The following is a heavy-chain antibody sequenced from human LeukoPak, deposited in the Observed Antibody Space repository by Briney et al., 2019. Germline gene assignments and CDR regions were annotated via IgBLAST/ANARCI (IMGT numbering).Heavy chain of an antibody. J-gene: IGHJ5*02. CDR1: GGSISSNSYY. CDR2: IYYSGST. V-gene: IGHV4-39*01. D-gene: IGHD3-10*01. Sequence: TSETLSLTCTVSGGSISSNSYYWGRIRQSPGKGLKWIGTIYYSGSTYYNPSLKSRVTISVDTSKNQFSLKLSSVTAADTAMYYCARNRYYYGSGNYGVPNWFGPWGQGTLVTVSS. CDR3: ARNRYYYGSGNYGVPNWFGP.